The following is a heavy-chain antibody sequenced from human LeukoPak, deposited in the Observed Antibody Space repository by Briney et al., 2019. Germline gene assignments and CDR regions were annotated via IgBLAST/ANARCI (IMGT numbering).Heavy chain of an antibody. J-gene: IGHJ4*02. D-gene: IGHD1-7*01. CDR1: GFAFSSYT. Sequence: HPGGSLRLFCAATGFAFSSYTMTWVRQAPGGGLEWVSAISGSGVRTNYADSGKGRFTNTRDNPKNTLYLQMNNLRDEDTAVYYCAKGYNCNSEYPGATHYWGQGTRVTVSS. V-gene: IGHV3-23*01. CDR2: ISGSGVRT. CDR3: AKGYNCNSEYPGATHY.